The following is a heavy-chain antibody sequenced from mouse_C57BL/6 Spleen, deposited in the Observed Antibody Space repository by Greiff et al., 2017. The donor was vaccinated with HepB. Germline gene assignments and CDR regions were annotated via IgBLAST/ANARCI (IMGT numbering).Heavy chain of an antibody. J-gene: IGHJ3*01. CDR2: IHPSGSDT. CDR1: GYTFTSYW. CDR3: VCCGGSCVSWFAC. Sequence: VQLQQPGAELVKPGASVKVSCKAPGYTFTSYWMHWVKQRPGQGLEWIGKIHPSGSDTNYNQKFKGKATLTVDKSSSTAYMQLSSLTSEDSAVYFCVCCGGSCVSWFACRGKGTLVTVAA. V-gene: IGHV1-74*01. D-gene: IGHD1-1*01.